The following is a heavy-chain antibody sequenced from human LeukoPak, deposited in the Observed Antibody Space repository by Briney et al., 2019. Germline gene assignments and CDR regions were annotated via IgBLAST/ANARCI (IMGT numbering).Heavy chain of an antibody. CDR2: ISGTGGNI. CDR1: AFTFSTYA. D-gene: IGHD6-19*01. Sequence: PGGSLRLSCAVSAFTFSTYAMSSVPQAPGHGLEWVSAISGTGGNIYDADSARGRFTISRDNDKNMLYLQMNSLRAEDTAVYFCAKEVPSIGVADPWGQGTLVTVSS. J-gene: IGHJ5*02. V-gene: IGHV3-23*01. CDR3: AKEVPSIGVADP.